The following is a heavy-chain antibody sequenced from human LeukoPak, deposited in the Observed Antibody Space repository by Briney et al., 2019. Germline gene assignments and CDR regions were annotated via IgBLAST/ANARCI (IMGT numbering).Heavy chain of an antibody. V-gene: IGHV3-7*01. J-gene: IGHJ4*02. D-gene: IGHD6-13*01. Sequence: GGSLRLSCAASGFTFTDFWMTWVRQAPGKGLEWVANIKEDSMATFYGSSVKGRFTISRDNYKSSLYLQMNSLRVEDTAVYYCATTAATAGGPYWGQGILVTVSS. CDR3: ATTAATAGGPY. CDR1: GFTFTDFW. CDR2: IKEDSMAT.